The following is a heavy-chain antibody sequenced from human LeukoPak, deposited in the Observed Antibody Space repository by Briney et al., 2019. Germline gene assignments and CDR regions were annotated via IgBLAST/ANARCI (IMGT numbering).Heavy chain of an antibody. CDR3: ARGDAVAGSHYFDY. D-gene: IGHD6-19*01. CDR2: INPNSGGT. Sequence: ASVKVSCKASGYTFTGYYMHWVRQAPGQGLEWMGWINPNSGGTNYAQKFQGRVTMIRDTSISTAYMELSRLRSDDTAVYYCARGDAVAGSHYFDYWGQGTLVTVSS. J-gene: IGHJ4*02. CDR1: GYTFTGYY. V-gene: IGHV1-2*02.